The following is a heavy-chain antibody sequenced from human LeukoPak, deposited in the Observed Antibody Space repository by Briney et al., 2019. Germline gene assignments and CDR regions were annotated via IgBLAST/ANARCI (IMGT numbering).Heavy chain of an antibody. CDR3: ARLVVPPGNRGWYYEH. CDR1: GFTFSSYS. CDR2: INQGGSEK. J-gene: IGHJ4*02. Sequence: GGSLRLSCAASGFTFSSYSMNWVRQGPGEGLEWVANINQGGSEKYYVDSVKGRFTISRDNTKNSLDLQMNSLRVEDTAIYYCARLVVPPGNRGWYYEHWGQGTLVTVSS. D-gene: IGHD2-2*01. V-gene: IGHV3-7*03.